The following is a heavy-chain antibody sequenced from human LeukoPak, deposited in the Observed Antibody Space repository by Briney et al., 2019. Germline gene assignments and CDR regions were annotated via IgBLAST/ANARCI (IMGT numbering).Heavy chain of an antibody. CDR2: IYDSGST. CDR1: GGSISSYY. V-gene: IGHV4-59*01. CDR3: ARVGGTNYYYYGMDV. J-gene: IGHJ6*02. D-gene: IGHD1-1*01. Sequence: SETLSLTCTVSGGSISSYYWSWIRQPPGEGLEWIGYIYDSGSTNYNPSLKSRVTISVDTSKNQFSLKLSSVTAADTAVYYCARVGGTNYYYYGMDVWGQGTTVTVSS.